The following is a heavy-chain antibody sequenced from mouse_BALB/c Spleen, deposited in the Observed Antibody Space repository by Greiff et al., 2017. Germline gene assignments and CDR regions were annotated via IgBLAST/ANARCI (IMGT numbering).Heavy chain of an antibody. D-gene: IGHD2-14*01. CDR3: ARGYRYDWYFDV. V-gene: IGHV5-6-5*01. J-gene: IGHJ1*01. CDR1: GFTFSSYA. Sequence: EVKLQESGGGLVKPGGSLKLSCAASGFTFSSYAMSWVRQTPEKRLEWVASISSGGSTYYPDSVKGRFTISRDNARNILYLQMSSLRSEDTAMYYCARGYRYDWYFDVWGAGTTVTVSS. CDR2: ISSGGST.